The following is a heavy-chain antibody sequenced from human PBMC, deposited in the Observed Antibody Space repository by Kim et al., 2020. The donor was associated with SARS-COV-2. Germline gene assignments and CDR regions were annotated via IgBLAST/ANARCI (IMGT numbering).Heavy chain of an antibody. CDR1: GGSISSYY. D-gene: IGHD3-3*01. V-gene: IGHV4-4*07. J-gene: IGHJ6*02. Sequence: SETLSLTCTVSGGSISSYYWSWIRQPAGKGLEWIGRIYTSGSTNYNPSLKSRVTMSVDTSKNQFSLKLSSVTAADTAVYYCARGKPHNYDFWSGEYYYGMDVWGQGTTVTVSS. CDR2: IYTSGST. CDR3: ARGKPHNYDFWSGEYYYGMDV.